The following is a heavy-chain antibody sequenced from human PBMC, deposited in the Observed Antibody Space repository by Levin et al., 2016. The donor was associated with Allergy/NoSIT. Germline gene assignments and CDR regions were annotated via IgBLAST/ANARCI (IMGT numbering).Heavy chain of an antibody. CDR2: IYSGGST. D-gene: IGHD4-17*01. CDR3: ARDYGDYYYYYGMDV. Sequence: GGSLRLSCAASGFTVSSNYMSWVRQAPGKGLEWVSVIYSGGSTYYADSVKGRFTISRDNSKNTLYLQMNSLRAEDTAVYYCARDYGDYYYYYGMDVWGQGTTVTVSS. V-gene: IGHV3-66*02. CDR1: GFTVSSNY. J-gene: IGHJ6*02.